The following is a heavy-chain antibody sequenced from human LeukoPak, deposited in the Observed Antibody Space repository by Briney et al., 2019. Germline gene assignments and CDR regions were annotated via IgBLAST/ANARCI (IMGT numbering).Heavy chain of an antibody. CDR3: ARGGDSSGYYPGGLDY. V-gene: IGHV1-2*06. CDR1: GYTFTDYY. Sequence: ASVKVSCKVSGYTFTDYYMHWVQQAPGQGLEWMGRINPNSGGTNYAQKFQGRVTMTRDTSISTAYMELSRLRSDDTAVYYCARGGDSSGYYPGGLDYWGQGTLVTVSS. J-gene: IGHJ4*02. D-gene: IGHD3-22*01. CDR2: INPNSGGT.